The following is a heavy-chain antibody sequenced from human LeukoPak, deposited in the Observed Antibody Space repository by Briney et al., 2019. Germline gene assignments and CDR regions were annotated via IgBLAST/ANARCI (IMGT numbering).Heavy chain of an antibody. CDR2: IYYSGST. J-gene: IGHJ6*02. CDR1: GGSISSYY. Sequence: SETLSLTCTVSGGSISSYYWSWIRQPPGKGLEWIGYIYYSGSTNYNPSLKSRVTISVDTSKNQFSLKLSSVTAADTAVYYCAREGTHPTTQHGMDVWGQGTTVTVSS. CDR3: AREGTHPTTQHGMDV. V-gene: IGHV4-59*01. D-gene: IGHD4-11*01.